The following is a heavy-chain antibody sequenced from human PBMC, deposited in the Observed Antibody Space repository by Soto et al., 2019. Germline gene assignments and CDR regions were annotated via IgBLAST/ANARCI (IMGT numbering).Heavy chain of an antibody. D-gene: IGHD2-8*01. Sequence: GGSLRLSCAGSGFTFSNHWMNWVRQAPGKGLEWVANIKADGSEKYYVDSVKGRFTISRDNAKNSLYLQMNSLRAEDTAVYYCARPQWTGTDGMWWFDPWGQGTLVTVSS. V-gene: IGHV3-7*03. CDR1: GFTFSNHW. CDR3: ARPQWTGTDGMWWFDP. CDR2: IKADGSEK. J-gene: IGHJ5*02.